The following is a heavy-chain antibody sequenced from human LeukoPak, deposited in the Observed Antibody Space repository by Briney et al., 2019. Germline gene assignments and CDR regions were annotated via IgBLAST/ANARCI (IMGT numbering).Heavy chain of an antibody. J-gene: IGHJ4*02. D-gene: IGHD6-13*01. Sequence: GGSLRLSCAASGFIFSTYWMSWVRQAPGKGLEWVANIKEDGTVKYHMDSVKGRFTISRDNAKNSLFPQMNSLRAEDTAVYYCAREILGAASAFDYWGQGTLVTVSS. CDR3: AREILGAASAFDY. CDR2: IKEDGTVK. V-gene: IGHV3-7*03. CDR1: GFIFSTYW.